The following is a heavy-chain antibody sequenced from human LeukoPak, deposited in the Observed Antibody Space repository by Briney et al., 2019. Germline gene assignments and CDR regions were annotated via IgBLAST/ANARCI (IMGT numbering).Heavy chain of an antibody. Sequence: SETLSLTCTVSGDSLNNSNYYWGWIRQPPGKGLEWIGSIYYTGYTYYNPSLKSRVSISVDTSKNKFSLKVSSVTAADTAVYYCATIAPAPRGYWYFDLWGRGTLVRVSS. CDR3: ATIAPAPRGYWYFDL. V-gene: IGHV4-39*01. D-gene: IGHD2-2*01. CDR1: GDSLNNSNYY. CDR2: IYYTGYT. J-gene: IGHJ2*01.